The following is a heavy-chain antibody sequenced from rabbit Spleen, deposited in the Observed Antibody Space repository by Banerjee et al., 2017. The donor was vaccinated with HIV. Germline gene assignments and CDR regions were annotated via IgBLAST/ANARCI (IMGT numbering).Heavy chain of an antibody. CDR2: IDGDSSGET. J-gene: IGHJ4*01. D-gene: IGHD1-1*01. CDR3: ARDKSTNLQYMDL. CDR1: GFDLSNHY. Sequence: QSLEESGGDLVKPEGSLTLTCKASGFDLSNHYMCWVRQAPGKGLEWIGCIDGDSSGETYYATWAKGRFTISKTSSTTVTLQVTSLTAADTATYFCARDKSTNLQYMDLWGPGTLVTVS. V-gene: IGHV1S40*01.